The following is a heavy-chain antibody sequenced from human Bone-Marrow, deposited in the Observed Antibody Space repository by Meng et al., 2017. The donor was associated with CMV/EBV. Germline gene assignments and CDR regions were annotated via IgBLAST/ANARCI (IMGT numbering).Heavy chain of an antibody. V-gene: IGHV4-34*01. J-gene: IGHJ4*02. D-gene: IGHD6-19*01. CDR3: ARRSTAGVAGFDS. CDR2: INHSGST. Sequence: SETLSLTCAVYGGSFSGYYWSWIRQPPGKGLEWIGEINHSGSTNYNPSLKSRVTISVDTSKNQFSLKLSSVTAADTAVYYCARRSTAGVAGFDSWGQGTLVTVSS. CDR1: GGSFSGYY.